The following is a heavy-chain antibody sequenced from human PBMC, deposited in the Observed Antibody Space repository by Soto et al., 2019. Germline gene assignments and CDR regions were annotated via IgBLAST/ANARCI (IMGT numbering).Heavy chain of an antibody. CDR1: GFTFGTYS. CDR2: ISYDSDTI. Sequence: GGSLRLSCAGSGFTFGTYSMNWVRQAAGKGLEWIAYISYDSDTIQYADSVKGGFTISRDNAKNSLYLQMNSLGDEDTAVYYCARLYYDYVWGQGTTVTVSS. D-gene: IGHD3-3*01. CDR3: ARLYYDYV. V-gene: IGHV3-48*02. J-gene: IGHJ6*02.